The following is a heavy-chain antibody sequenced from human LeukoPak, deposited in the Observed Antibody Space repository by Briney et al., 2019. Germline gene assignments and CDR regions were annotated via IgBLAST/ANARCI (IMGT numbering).Heavy chain of an antibody. V-gene: IGHV1-2*02. D-gene: IGHD3-10*01. CDR2: INPNSGGT. Sequence: GASVKVSCKASGYTFTGYYMHWVRQAPGQGLEWVGWINPNSGGTNSAQKFQGRVTMTRDTSITTAYMELTSLRSDDTAVYYCASDLFYSVSGTYYNVGRVFNYWGQGTLVTVSS. J-gene: IGHJ4*02. CDR3: ASDLFYSVSGTYYNVGRVFNY. CDR1: GYTFTGYY.